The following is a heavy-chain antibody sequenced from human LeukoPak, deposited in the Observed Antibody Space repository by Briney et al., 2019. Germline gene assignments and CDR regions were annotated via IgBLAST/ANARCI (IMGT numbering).Heavy chain of an antibody. J-gene: IGHJ4*02. D-gene: IGHD7-27*01. V-gene: IGHV3-23*01. Sequence: PGGSLRLSCAASGVTLSDHHMDWVRQAPGKGLEWVSAMNGGNDGTHYADSVKGRFTISRDNSKNMLYLQMNSLRAEDTALYYCAKDFWGFSFGYWGQGTLVTVSS. CDR1: GVTLSDHH. CDR3: AKDFWGFSFGY. CDR2: MNGGNDGT.